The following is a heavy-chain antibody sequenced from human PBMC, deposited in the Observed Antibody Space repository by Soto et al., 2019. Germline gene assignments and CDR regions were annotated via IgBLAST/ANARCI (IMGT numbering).Heavy chain of an antibody. Sequence: SETLSLTCTVSGGSVSSGSYYWIWIRHPPGKGLEWIGYIYYSGSTNYNPSLKSRVTISVDTSKNQFSLKLSSVTAADTAVYYCARDLRKRNIVATIISPYGMDVWGQGTTVTVSS. J-gene: IGHJ6*02. CDR3: ARDLRKRNIVATIISPYGMDV. CDR1: GGSVSSGSYY. V-gene: IGHV4-61*01. D-gene: IGHD5-12*01. CDR2: IYYSGST.